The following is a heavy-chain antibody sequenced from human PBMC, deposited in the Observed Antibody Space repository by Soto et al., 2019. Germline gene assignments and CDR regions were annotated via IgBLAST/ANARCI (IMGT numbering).Heavy chain of an antibody. D-gene: IGHD3-16*01. CDR3: AKGGHIAF. CDR1: GFSFSTYW. CDR2: IKADGSET. Sequence: GGSLRLSCAASGFSFSTYWMSWVRQVPGTGPEWVANIKADGSETYYVDSVRGRFTISRDNAKTSLYLQMNSLRAEDTAVYYCAKGGHIAFCGQGTLVTVSS. J-gene: IGHJ4*02. V-gene: IGHV3-7*03.